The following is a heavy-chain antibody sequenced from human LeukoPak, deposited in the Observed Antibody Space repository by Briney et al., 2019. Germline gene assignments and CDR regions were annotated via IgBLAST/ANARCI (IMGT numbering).Heavy chain of an antibody. CDR2: IIPILGIA. D-gene: IGHD4-17*01. Sequence: VASVKVSCKASGGTFSSYAISWVRQAPGQGLEWMGRIIPILGIANYAQKFRGRGTITADKSTSTAYMELSSLRSEDTAVYYCARGADDYGAKRGGVDYWGQGTLVTVSS. CDR1: GGTFSSYA. CDR3: ARGADDYGAKRGGVDY. V-gene: IGHV1-69*04. J-gene: IGHJ4*02.